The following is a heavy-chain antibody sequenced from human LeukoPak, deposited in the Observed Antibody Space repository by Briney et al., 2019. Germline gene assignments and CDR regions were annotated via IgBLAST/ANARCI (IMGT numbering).Heavy chain of an antibody. J-gene: IGHJ4*02. D-gene: IGHD5-12*01. CDR3: ASPDIEWLLDY. Sequence: GGSLRLSCAASGFTFSSYAMHGFRQAPGKGLEWVAVISYDGSNKYYADSVKGRFTISRDNSKNTLYLQMNSLRAEDTAVYYCASPDIEWLLDYWGQGTLVTVSS. CDR2: ISYDGSNK. V-gene: IGHV3-30*01. CDR1: GFTFSSYA.